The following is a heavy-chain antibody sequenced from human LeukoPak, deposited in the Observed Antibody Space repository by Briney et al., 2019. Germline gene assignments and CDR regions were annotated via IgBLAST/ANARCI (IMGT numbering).Heavy chain of an antibody. V-gene: IGHV3-33*01. Sequence: GGSLRLSCAASGFTFSSYGMHWVRQAPGKGLEWVAVIWYDGSNKYYADSVKGRFTISRDNSKNTLYLQMNSLRAEDTAVYYCARQQDYGDYRFDYWGQGTLVTVSS. CDR3: ARQQDYGDYRFDY. D-gene: IGHD4-17*01. J-gene: IGHJ4*02. CDR2: IWYDGSNK. CDR1: GFTFSSYG.